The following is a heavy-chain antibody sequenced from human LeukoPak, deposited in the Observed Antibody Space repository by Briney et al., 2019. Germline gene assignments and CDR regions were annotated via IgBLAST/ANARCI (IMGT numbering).Heavy chain of an antibody. CDR3: AKAPDSGYDSNFDY. V-gene: IGHV3-9*01. J-gene: IGHJ4*02. CDR2: ISWNSGSI. Sequence: GGSLRLSCAASGFTFDDYAMHWVRQAPGKGLEWVSGISWNSGSIGYADSVKGRFTISRDNAKNPLYLQMNSLRAEDTALYYCAKAPDSGYDSNFDYWGQGTLVTVSS. D-gene: IGHD5-12*01. CDR1: GFTFDDYA.